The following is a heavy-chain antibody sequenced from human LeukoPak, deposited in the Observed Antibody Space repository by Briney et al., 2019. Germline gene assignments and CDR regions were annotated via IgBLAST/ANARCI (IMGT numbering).Heavy chain of an antibody. Sequence: SETPSLTCTVSGGSISSYYWNWIRQPPGKGLEWIGEIYYSGSPKYNPSLKSRLTISVDTSKNQFSLKLRFVTSADTAVYYCASGSHPLNWFDPWGQGTLVTVSS. V-gene: IGHV4-59*01. CDR3: ASGSHPLNWFDP. CDR1: GGSISSYY. CDR2: IYYSGSP. D-gene: IGHD1-26*01. J-gene: IGHJ5*02.